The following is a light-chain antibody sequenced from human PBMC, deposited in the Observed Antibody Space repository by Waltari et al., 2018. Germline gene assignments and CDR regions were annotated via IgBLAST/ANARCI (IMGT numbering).Light chain of an antibody. CDR3: HQTYTLPLT. J-gene: IGKJ4*01. V-gene: IGKV1-39*01. Sequence: DIQMTQSPSSLSASVGDRVTITCRASHSIGTFVNWSQLKPGKAPQLLIYSAHYLPGGVPSRFSGSGSGTDFSLTINSLQPEDFATYYCHQTYTLPLTVGGGTNVEIK. CDR1: HSIGTF. CDR2: SAH.